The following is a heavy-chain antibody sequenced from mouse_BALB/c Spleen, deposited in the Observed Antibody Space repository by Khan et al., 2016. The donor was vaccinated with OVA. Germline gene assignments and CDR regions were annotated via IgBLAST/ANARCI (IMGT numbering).Heavy chain of an antibody. CDR1: GYTFTSYW. Sequence: DLVKPGASVKLSCKASGYTFTSYWINWIKQRPGQGLEWIGRIAPGSGSDYYNDMFKGKATLTIDTSSSTAYIQVRSLSSEDSAVYFCARAKEYGSGLYAMDYWGQGTSVTVSS. V-gene: IGHV1S41*01. CDR3: ARAKEYGSGLYAMDY. D-gene: IGHD1-1*01. J-gene: IGHJ4*01. CDR2: IAPGSGSD.